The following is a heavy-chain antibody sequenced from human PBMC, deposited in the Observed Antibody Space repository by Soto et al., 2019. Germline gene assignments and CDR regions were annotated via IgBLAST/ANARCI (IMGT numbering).Heavy chain of an antibody. CDR1: GGSISSYY. D-gene: IGHD5-12*01. CDR3: ARAPCFSTITISLAAFDI. Sequence: PSETLCLTCTASGGSISSYYMSWIRQPPGKGLEWIGYIYYSGSTNYNPSLKSRVTISLDTSKNQFSLKLSSVSAADTAVYYCARAPCFSTITISLAAFDIWGQGTMVTVSS. CDR2: IYYSGST. V-gene: IGHV4-59*01. J-gene: IGHJ3*02.